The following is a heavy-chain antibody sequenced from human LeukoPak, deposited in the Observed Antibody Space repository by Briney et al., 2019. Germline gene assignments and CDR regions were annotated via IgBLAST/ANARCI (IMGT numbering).Heavy chain of an antibody. D-gene: IGHD1-20*01. CDR1: GFTFSSYA. CDR3: AVCRNWPTFDY. CDR2: ISGSGGTT. J-gene: IGHJ4*02. V-gene: IGHV3-23*01. Sequence: GGSLRLSRVASGFTFSSYAMSWVRQAPGKGLEWVSAISGSGGTTYYAVSVKGRFTISRDNSRNTLYLQMNSLRAEDTAVYYCAVCRNWPTFDYWGQGTLVTVSS.